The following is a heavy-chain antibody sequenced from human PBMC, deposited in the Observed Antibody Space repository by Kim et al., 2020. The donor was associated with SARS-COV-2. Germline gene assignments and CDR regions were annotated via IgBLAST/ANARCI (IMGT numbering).Heavy chain of an antibody. V-gene: IGHV1-2*06. Sequence: ASVKVSCKASGYTFTGYYMHWVRQAPGQGLECMGRINPNSGGTNYAQKFQGRVTMTRDTSISTAYMELSRLRSDDTAVYYCARDRGYGYFDYWGQGTLVTISS. CDR3: ARDRGYGYFDY. CDR1: GYTFTGYY. D-gene: IGHD5-18*01. J-gene: IGHJ4*02. CDR2: INPNSGGT.